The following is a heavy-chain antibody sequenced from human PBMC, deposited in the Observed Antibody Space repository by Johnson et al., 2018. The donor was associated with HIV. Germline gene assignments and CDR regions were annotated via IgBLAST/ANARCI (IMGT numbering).Heavy chain of an antibody. J-gene: IGHJ3*02. CDR1: GFTFSSYA. D-gene: IGHD1-26*01. CDR3: ATFGGGSFHAFDI. Sequence: VQLVESGGGLVQPGGSLRLSCAASGFTFSSYAMSWVRQAPGKGLAWVSAISGSGGSTYYADSVKGRVTISRDNAKNSLYLQMNSLRAEDTAVYYCATFGGGSFHAFDIWGQGTMVTVSS. CDR2: ISGSGGST. V-gene: IGHV3-23*04.